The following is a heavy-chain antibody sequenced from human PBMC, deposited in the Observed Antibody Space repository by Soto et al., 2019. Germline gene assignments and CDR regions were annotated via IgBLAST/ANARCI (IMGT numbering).Heavy chain of an antibody. CDR1: GDSISSGGYY. J-gene: IGHJ4*02. CDR3: ARVTVVNMSFDF. CDR2: IYYSGST. Sequence: QVQLQESGTGLVKPSQTLSLTCTVSGDSISSGGYYWSWIRQQPGKGLEWIGYIYYSGSTYYNPSLKSRVTISVDTSKNQFSLKLSSVTAADTAVYYCARVTVVNMSFDFWGQGTLVTVSS. D-gene: IGHD2-15*01. V-gene: IGHV4-31*03.